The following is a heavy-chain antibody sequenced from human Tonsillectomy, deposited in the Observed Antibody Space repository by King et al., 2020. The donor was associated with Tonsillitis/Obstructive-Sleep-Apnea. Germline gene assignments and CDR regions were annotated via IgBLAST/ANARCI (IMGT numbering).Heavy chain of an antibody. V-gene: IGHV3-48*02. CDR2: ISTSTI. CDR3: ARDHDWSFDY. D-gene: IGHD3-9*01. J-gene: IGHJ4*02. CDR1: GFTFSRYS. Sequence: VQLVESGGGLVQPGGSLRLSSAASGFTFSRYSMNWVRQAPGKGLEWVSYISTSTISYADSVKGRFTISRDNAKNSLYLQMDSLRDEDTALYYCARDHDWSFDYWGQGTLVTVSS.